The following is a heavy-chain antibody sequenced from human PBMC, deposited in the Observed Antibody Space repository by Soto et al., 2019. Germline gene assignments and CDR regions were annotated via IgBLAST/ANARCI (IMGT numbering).Heavy chain of an antibody. CDR3: ARSESIAAADTEGAWFDP. CDR2: IIPIFGTA. J-gene: IGHJ5*02. Sequence: QVQLVQSGAEVKKPGSSVKVSCKASGGTFSSYAISWVRQAPGQGLEWMGGIIPIFGTANYAQKFQGRVTITADESMSTAYMELSSLRSEDTAVYYCARSESIAAADTEGAWFDPWGQGTLVTVSS. CDR1: GGTFSSYA. V-gene: IGHV1-69*01. D-gene: IGHD6-13*01.